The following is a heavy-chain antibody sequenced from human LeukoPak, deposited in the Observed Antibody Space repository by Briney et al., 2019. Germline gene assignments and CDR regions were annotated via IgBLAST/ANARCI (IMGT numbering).Heavy chain of an antibody. V-gene: IGHV1-69*13. D-gene: IGHD7-27*01. CDR2: IIPIFGTA. CDR3: AGNWADTFDY. J-gene: IGHJ4*02. CDR1: GGTFSSYA. Sequence: GASVKVSCKASGGTFSSYAISWVRQAPGQGLEWMGGIIPIFGTANYAQKFQGRVTITADESTSTAYMELSSLRSEDTAVYYCAGNWADTFDYWGQGTLVTVSS.